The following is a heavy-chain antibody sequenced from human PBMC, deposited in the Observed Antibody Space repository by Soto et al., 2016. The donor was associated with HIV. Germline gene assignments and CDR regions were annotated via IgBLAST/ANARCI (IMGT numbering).Heavy chain of an antibody. D-gene: IGHD3-3*01. CDR3: ARDLGGDYNFWYGYYPFDY. CDR1: GLKFSTYT. CDR2: INSDGSNI. J-gene: IGHJ4*02. V-gene: IGHV3-74*01. Sequence: EVQLVESGGGLVQPGGSLRLSCEASGLKFSTYTIHWVRQDSEKGLVWVSRINSDGSNIDYADFVKGRFTVSRDNAKTTVYLQMNSLKVEDTAVYFCARDLGGDYNFWYGYYPFDYWGRGTLVTVSS.